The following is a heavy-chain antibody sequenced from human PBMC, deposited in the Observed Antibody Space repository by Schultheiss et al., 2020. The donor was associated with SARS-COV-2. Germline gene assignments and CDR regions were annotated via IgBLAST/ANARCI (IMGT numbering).Heavy chain of an antibody. D-gene: IGHD2-21*01. CDR1: GYSISSGYY. V-gene: IGHV4-38-2*02. J-gene: IGHJ4*02. CDR3: ARRAYCGDDCFPFDY. CDR2: IYHSGST. Sequence: SETLSLTCTVSGYSISSGYYWGWIRQPPGKGLEWIGSIYHSGSTYYNPSLKSRVTISVDTSRRQFSLKLTSVTAADTAVYYCARRAYCGDDCFPFDYWGQGTLVTVSS.